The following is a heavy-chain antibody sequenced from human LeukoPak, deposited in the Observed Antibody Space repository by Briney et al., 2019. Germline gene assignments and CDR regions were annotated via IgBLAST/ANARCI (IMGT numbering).Heavy chain of an antibody. J-gene: IGHJ4*02. D-gene: IGHD3-10*01. CDR2: IRYEGSKQ. CDR1: GFTFSDYG. Sequence: GGSLRLSCVASGFTFSDYGMHWVRQAPGQGLEWVALIRYEGSKQYYADSVKGRFTISRDNSKNTVFLHTNSLRPEDTAVYYCAKDLTPYYFYGSGTFNYWGQGTLVTVSS. CDR3: AKDLTPYYFYGSGTFNY. V-gene: IGHV3-30*02.